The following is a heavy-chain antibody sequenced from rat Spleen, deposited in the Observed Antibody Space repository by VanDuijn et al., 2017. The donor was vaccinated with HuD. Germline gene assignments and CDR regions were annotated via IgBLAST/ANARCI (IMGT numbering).Heavy chain of an antibody. CDR2: ISSGTAT. V-gene: IGHV5-7*01. Sequence: EVQLVESDGDLVQPGRSLKLSCAASGFTFSDYNMAWVRQAPKKGLEWVATISSGTATYYRDSVKGRFTLSRDNAKTTLYLQMDSLRSEDTATYYCARQGYLRDWYFDFWGPGTMVTVSS. J-gene: IGHJ1*01. CDR1: GFTFSDYN. CDR3: ARQGYLRDWYFDF. D-gene: IGHD2-7*01.